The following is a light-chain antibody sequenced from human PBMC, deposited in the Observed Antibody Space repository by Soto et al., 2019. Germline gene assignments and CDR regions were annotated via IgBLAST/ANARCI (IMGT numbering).Light chain of an antibody. J-gene: IGKJ1*01. CDR2: GAS. CDR1: QCVSSRY. V-gene: IGKV3-20*01. Sequence: IVLTQSPGTLSLTTGERATLSCRASQCVSSRYLAWYQQKPGQAPRLLIYGASSRATGIPDRFSASGSGKDFTLTISRLEPEDFAVYYCQQYGSSPRTFGQGTKVDIK. CDR3: QQYGSSPRT.